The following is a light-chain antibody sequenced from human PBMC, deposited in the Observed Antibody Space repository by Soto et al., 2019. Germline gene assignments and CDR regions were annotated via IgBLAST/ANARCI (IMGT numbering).Light chain of an antibody. CDR2: NDR. CDR1: NIGSKS. Sequence: SYELTQPPSVSVAPGQTARVTCTGSNIGSKSVHWYQQKPGQAPVLVVYNDRDRPSGIPERFSGSNSGNTATLTISRVEAGDEADYYCQVWDSSSDHVLFGGGTKVTVL. V-gene: IGLV3-21*02. J-gene: IGLJ2*01. CDR3: QVWDSSSDHVL.